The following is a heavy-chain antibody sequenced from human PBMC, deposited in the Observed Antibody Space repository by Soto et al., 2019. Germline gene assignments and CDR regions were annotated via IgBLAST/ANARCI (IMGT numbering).Heavy chain of an antibody. Sequence: QVQLVQSGAEVKKPGSSVKVSCKASGGTFSSYAISWVRQAPGQGLEWLGGIIAIFGTANYAQKFQGRVTITADESTSTAYMELSSLRSEDTAVYYCSRERGEGDYDLEYWGQGTLVTVSS. J-gene: IGHJ4*02. CDR1: GGTFSSYA. D-gene: IGHD4-17*01. V-gene: IGHV1-69*01. CDR2: IIAIFGTA. CDR3: SRERGEGDYDLEY.